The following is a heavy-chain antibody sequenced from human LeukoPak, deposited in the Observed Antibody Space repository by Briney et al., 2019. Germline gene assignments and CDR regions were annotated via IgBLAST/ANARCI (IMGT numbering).Heavy chain of an antibody. D-gene: IGHD1-26*01. CDR1: GFTFSSYS. Sequence: SGGSLRLSCAASGFTFSSYSMNWVRQAPGKVLEWVSSISSSSSYIYYADSVKGRFTISRDNAKNSLYLQMNSLRAEDTAVYYCAIEVDSGSDFDHWGQGTLVTVSS. J-gene: IGHJ4*02. V-gene: IGHV3-21*01. CDR3: AIEVDSGSDFDH. CDR2: ISSSSSYI.